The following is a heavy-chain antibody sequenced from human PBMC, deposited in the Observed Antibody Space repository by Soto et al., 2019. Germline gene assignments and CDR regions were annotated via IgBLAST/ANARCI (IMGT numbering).Heavy chain of an antibody. J-gene: IGHJ4*02. CDR1: GYTFTSYY. Sequence: QVQLVQSGAEVKKPGASVKVSCKASGYTFTSYYMHWVRQAPGQGLEWMGIINPSGGSTSYAQKFQGRVTMTRDTSTSTVYMELSSLRSEDTAVYYCARPPYSGSPGYYFDYWGQGTLVTVYS. CDR2: INPSGGST. D-gene: IGHD1-26*01. V-gene: IGHV1-46*01. CDR3: ARPPYSGSPGYYFDY.